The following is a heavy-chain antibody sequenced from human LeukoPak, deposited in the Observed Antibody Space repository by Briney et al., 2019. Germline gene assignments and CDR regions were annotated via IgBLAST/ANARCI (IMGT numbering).Heavy chain of an antibody. CDR2: IKSKTDGGTT. D-gene: IGHD6-6*01. CDR1: GFTFSNAW. CDR3: AKKEQVVGGSYYGLDV. Sequence: GGSLRLSCAASGFTFSNAWMSWVRQAPGKGLEWVGRIKSKTDGGTTDYAAPVEGRFTISRDDSKNTLYLQMNSLRAEDTAVYYCAKKEQVVGGSYYGLDVWGQGTTVTVSS. J-gene: IGHJ6*02. V-gene: IGHV3-15*01.